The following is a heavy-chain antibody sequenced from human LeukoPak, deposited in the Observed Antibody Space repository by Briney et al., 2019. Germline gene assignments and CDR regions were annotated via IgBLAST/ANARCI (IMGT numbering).Heavy chain of an antibody. Sequence: PGGSLRLSCAASGFTFSDHYMDWVRQAPGKGLEWVGRTRNKANSYTTEYAASVKGRFTISRDDSKNSLNLQMNSLKTEDTAVYYCARDGGYCSSTSCSYYYYGMDVWGQGTTVTVSS. CDR3: ARDGGYCSSTSCSYYYYGMDV. V-gene: IGHV3-72*01. J-gene: IGHJ6*02. D-gene: IGHD2-2*03. CDR2: TRNKANSYTT. CDR1: GFTFSDHY.